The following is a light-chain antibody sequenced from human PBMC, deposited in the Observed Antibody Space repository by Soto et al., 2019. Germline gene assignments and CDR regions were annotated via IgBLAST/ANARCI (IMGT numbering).Light chain of an antibody. Sequence: QSALTQPPSASGSPGQSVTISCTGTSSDVGGYNYVSWYQQHPGKAPKLMIYEVSKRPSGVPXRFSGSKSGNTASLTVSGXXAEDEXXXXCSSYAGSNRVVFGGGTKLTVL. CDR1: SSDVGGYNY. J-gene: IGLJ2*01. V-gene: IGLV2-8*01. CDR2: EVS. CDR3: SSYAGSNRVV.